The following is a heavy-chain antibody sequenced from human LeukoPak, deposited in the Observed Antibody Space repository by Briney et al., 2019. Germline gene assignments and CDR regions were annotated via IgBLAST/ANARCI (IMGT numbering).Heavy chain of an antibody. CDR3: ARAPVVVPTTLWSSHYYYYMDV. D-gene: IGHD2-2*01. J-gene: IGHJ6*03. Sequence: SETLSLTCAVYGGSFSGYYWSWIRQPPGKGLEWIGEINHSGSTNYNPSLKSRVTISVDTPKNQFSLNLNSVTAADTAVYYCARAPVVVPTTLWSSHYYYYMDVWGKGTTVAVSS. V-gene: IGHV4-34*01. CDR2: INHSGST. CDR1: GGSFSGYY.